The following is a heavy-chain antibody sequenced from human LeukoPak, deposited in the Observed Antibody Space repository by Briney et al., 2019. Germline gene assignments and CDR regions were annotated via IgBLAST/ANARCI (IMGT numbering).Heavy chain of an antibody. Sequence: GGSLRLSCAASGFTFDDYTMHWVRQAPGKGLEWVSLISWDGGSTYYADSVKGRFTISRDNSKNSLYLQMNSLRAEDTAVYYCAKTSSPVYCSSTSCYFDYWGQGTLVTVSS. D-gene: IGHD2-2*01. V-gene: IGHV3-43*01. CDR2: ISWDGGST. J-gene: IGHJ4*02. CDR3: AKTSSPVYCSSTSCYFDY. CDR1: GFTFDDYT.